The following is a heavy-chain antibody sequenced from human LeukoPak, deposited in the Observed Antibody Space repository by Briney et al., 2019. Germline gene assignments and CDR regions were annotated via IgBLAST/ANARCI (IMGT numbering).Heavy chain of an antibody. Sequence: GGSLRLSCAASGFIFSNYGMHWVRQAPGKGLEWVAVIWYDGSNKYYADSVKGRFTISRDNSKNTLYLQMNSLRAEDTAVYYCARDTNPPYVWGNYRLDYWGQGTLVTVSS. V-gene: IGHV3-33*01. CDR2: IWYDGSNK. CDR1: GFIFSNYG. D-gene: IGHD3-16*02. J-gene: IGHJ4*02. CDR3: ARDTNPPYVWGNYRLDY.